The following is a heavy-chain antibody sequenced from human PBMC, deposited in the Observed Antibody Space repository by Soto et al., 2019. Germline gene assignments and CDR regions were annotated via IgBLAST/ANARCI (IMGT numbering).Heavy chain of an antibody. J-gene: IGHJ4*02. CDR1: GFSLTTDRVG. CDR2: IYWDDTK. D-gene: IGHD1-26*01. Sequence: QITLKESGPTLVKPTQTLTLTCTFSGFSLTTDRVGVGWIRQPPGEALEWLAVIYWDDTKTYRPSLESRLTITKDTSKTPVALTMPNMDSVDTATYYCARAYGGRSLYWGQGTLVTVSS. CDR3: ARAYGGRSLY. V-gene: IGHV2-5*02.